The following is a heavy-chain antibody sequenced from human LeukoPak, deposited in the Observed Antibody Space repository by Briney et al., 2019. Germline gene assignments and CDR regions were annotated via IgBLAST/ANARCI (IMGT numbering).Heavy chain of an antibody. D-gene: IGHD3-22*01. V-gene: IGHV4-34*01. Sequence: SETLSLTCAVYGGSFSGYYWSWIRQPPGKGLEWIGEINHSGSTNYNPSLKSRVTISVDTSKNQFSLKLNSVTAADTAVYYCARLRVDYYDSSVAPADYWGQGTLVTVSS. CDR3: ARLRVDYYDSSVAPADY. CDR2: INHSGST. J-gene: IGHJ4*02. CDR1: GGSFSGYY.